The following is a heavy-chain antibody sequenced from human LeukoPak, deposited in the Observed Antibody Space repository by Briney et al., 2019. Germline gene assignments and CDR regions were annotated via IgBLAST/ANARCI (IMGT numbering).Heavy chain of an antibody. Sequence: SETLSLTCTVSGGSISSSSYYWGWIRQPPGKGLEWMGKIYDDGSTIYNPSLKSRVTISVDTSKNQFYLNVNSVTAADTAVYYCASSHDYDDAFDIWGQGTMVTVSS. D-gene: IGHD4-17*01. CDR3: ASSHDYDDAFDI. J-gene: IGHJ3*02. CDR1: GGSISSSSYY. CDR2: IYDDGST. V-gene: IGHV4-39*07.